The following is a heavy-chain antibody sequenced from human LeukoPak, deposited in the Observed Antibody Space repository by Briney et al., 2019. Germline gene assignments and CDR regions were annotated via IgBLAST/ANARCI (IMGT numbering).Heavy chain of an antibody. J-gene: IGHJ4*02. CDR3: ARVRDYYDSSGLDY. CDR1: RGSTSSSSFY. Sequence: PSETLSLTCTVSRGSTSSSSFYWGWIRQPPGKGLEWFGTITYTGSTSYNPSLKSRVTISVDTSKNQFSLKLSSVTAADTAVYYCARVRDYYDSSGLDYWGQGTLVTVSS. CDR2: ITYTGST. V-gene: IGHV4-39*02. D-gene: IGHD3-22*01.